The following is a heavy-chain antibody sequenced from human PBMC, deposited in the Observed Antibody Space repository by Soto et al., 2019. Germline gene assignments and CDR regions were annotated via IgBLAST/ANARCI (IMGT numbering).Heavy chain of an antibody. CDR1: GGSISGYY. CDR3: ARDSSGGYDSAYFDY. V-gene: IGHV4-59*01. Sequence: SETLSLTCTVSGGSISGYYWSWIRQPPGKGLEWIGYINYSGSTNYNPSLKSRVTISVDTSKNQISLNLSSVTAADTAVYYRARDSSGGYDSAYFDYWGQGTLVTVSS. CDR2: INYSGST. J-gene: IGHJ4*02. D-gene: IGHD5-12*01.